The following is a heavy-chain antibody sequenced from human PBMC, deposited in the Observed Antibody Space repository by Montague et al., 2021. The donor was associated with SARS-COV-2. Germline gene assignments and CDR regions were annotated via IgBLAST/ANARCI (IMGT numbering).Heavy chain of an antibody. CDR2: IYYSGTT. J-gene: IGHJ2*01. V-gene: IGHV4-39*02. CDR1: GGSISSSSYY. Sequence: ETLSLTCTVSGGSISSSSYYWGWIRQPPGKGPEWIGSIYYSGTTFYNPSLRSRVTMSVDTSKNQFSLRLGSVTAADTAVFYCAREGAGDWYFDLWGRGTLVTVSS. D-gene: IGHD4/OR15-4a*01. CDR3: AREGAGDWYFDL.